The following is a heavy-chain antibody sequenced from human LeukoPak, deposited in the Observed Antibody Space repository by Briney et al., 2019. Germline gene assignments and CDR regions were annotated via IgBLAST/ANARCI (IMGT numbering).Heavy chain of an antibody. CDR3: AKSIAEKPFDY. CDR1: DGSFSGYY. D-gene: IGHD6-13*01. CDR2: INHSGST. J-gene: IGHJ4*02. Sequence: PSETLSLTCAVYDGSFSGYYWSWIRQPPGKGLEWIGEINHSGSTNYNPSLKSRVTISVDTSKNQFSLKLSSVTAADTAAYYCAKSIAEKPFDYWGQGTLVTISS. V-gene: IGHV4-34*01.